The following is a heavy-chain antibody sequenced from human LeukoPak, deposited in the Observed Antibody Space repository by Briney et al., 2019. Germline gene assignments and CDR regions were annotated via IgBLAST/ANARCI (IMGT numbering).Heavy chain of an antibody. CDR3: ARDFATMVRGVDDAFDI. D-gene: IGHD3-10*01. CDR2: INPNSGGT. V-gene: IGHV1-2*06. CDR1: GYTFPNYH. Sequence: ASVKVSCKASGYTFPNYHIHWVRQAPGQGLEWMGRINPNSGGTNYAQKFQGRVTMTRDTSISTAYMELSRLRSDDTAVYYCARDFATMVRGVDDAFDIWGQGTMVTVSS. J-gene: IGHJ3*02.